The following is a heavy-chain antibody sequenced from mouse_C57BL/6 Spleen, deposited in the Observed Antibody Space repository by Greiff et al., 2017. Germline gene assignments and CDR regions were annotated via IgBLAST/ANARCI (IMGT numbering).Heavy chain of an antibody. V-gene: IGHV1-18*01. Sequence: EVQLQQSGPELVKPGASVKIPCKASGYTFTDYNMDWVKQSHGKSLEWIGDINPNSGGTIYNQKFKGKATLTVDKSSSTAYMELRSLTSEDTAVYYCARGGGPYFDYWGQGTTLTVSS. D-gene: IGHD1-1*02. CDR3: ARGGGPYFDY. J-gene: IGHJ2*01. CDR1: GYTFTDYN. CDR2: INPNSGGT.